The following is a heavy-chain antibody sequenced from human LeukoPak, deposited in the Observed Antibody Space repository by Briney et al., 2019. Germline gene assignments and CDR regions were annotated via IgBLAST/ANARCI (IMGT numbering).Heavy chain of an antibody. CDR1: GGSISTYY. CDR3: VRGGPPTVTRLDY. D-gene: IGHD4-17*01. Sequence: SETLSLTCTVSGGSISTYYWSWIRQPPGKGLEWIGYIYYSGSTNYHPSLKSRVTISVDTSENQFSLKLSSVTAADTAVYYCVRGGPPTVTRLDYWGQGTLVTVSS. V-gene: IGHV4-59*01. CDR2: IYYSGST. J-gene: IGHJ4*02.